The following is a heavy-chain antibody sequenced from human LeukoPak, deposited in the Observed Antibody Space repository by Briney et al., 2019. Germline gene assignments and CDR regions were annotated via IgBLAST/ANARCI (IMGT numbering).Heavy chain of an antibody. V-gene: IGHV1-8*01. CDR2: MNPNSGNT. CDR3: AMARVLTGALIAAAGTEYMDV. CDR1: GYTFTIYD. J-gene: IGHJ6*03. Sequence: ASVNVSYSSSGYTFTIYDINWVRQATGQGLEWMGWMNPNSGNTGYAQKFQGRVTMTRNTSISTAYMELSSLRSEDTAVYYCAMARVLTGALIAAAGTEYMDVWGKGTTVTVSS. D-gene: IGHD6-13*01.